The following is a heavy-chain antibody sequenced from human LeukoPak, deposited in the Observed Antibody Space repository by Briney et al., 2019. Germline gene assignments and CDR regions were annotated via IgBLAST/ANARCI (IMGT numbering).Heavy chain of an antibody. CDR3: VRDRGTYRPIDY. CDR2: ISYTGTYI. V-gene: IGHV3-21*04. Sequence: GGSLRLSCAASAFSLSAYNMNWVRRAPGKGLEWVSSISYTGTYIYYADSVKGRFTISRDNAQNSLYLQMNSLRAEDTAIYYCVRDRGTYRPIDYWGQGTLVTVSS. J-gene: IGHJ4*02. CDR1: AFSLSAYN. D-gene: IGHD1-26*01.